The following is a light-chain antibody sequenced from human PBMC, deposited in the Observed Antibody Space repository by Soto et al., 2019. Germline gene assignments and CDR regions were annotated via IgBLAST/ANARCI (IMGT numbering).Light chain of an antibody. J-gene: IGKJ3*01. CDR3: QQYDNLPPFT. Sequence: DIKMTQSPSSLSASVRDRVTITCQASQDISNYVNWYQQKPGKAPKLLIYDASNLETGVPSRFSGSGSGTDFTFTISSLQPEDIATYYCQQYDNLPPFTFGPGTKVDIK. CDR1: QDISNY. CDR2: DAS. V-gene: IGKV1-33*01.